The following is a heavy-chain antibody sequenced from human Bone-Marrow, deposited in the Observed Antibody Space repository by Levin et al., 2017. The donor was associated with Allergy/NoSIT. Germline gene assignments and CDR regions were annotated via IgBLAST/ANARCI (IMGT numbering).Heavy chain of an antibody. D-gene: IGHD3-10*01. CDR1: GFTFSNYG. J-gene: IGHJ4*02. CDR2: IWYDGSNK. V-gene: IGHV3-33*01. CDR3: ASDACITMVRGYLDY. Sequence: AGGSLRLSCAASGFTFSNYGMHWVRQAPGKGLEWVEVIWYDGSNKNYAESVKGRFTISRDNSRNTLYLQMNSLRAEDTALDCCASDACITMVRGYLDYWGQGALVTVSS.